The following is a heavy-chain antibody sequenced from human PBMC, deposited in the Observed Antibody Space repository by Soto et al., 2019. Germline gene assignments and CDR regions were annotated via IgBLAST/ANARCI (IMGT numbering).Heavy chain of an antibody. D-gene: IGHD3-10*01. CDR2: IYYSRST. V-gene: IGHV4-61*01. Sequence: QVQLQESGPGLVKPSETLSLTCTVSGGSVSSGSYYWSWIRQPPGKGLEWIGYIYYSRSTNYNPSLKRRFTKPLDTAKTQFSLKLTSVTARNPAVYYCPREDYYLSGAWGQATLVPV. CDR1: GGSVSSGSYY. CDR3: PREDYYLSGA. J-gene: IGHJ1*01.